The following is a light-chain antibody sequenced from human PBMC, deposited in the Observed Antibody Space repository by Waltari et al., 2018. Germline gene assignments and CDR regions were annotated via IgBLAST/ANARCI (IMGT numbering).Light chain of an antibody. CDR3: SSYMDSSTLEL. CDR2: DVS. V-gene: IGLV2-14*03. Sequence: QSALTQPASVSGSPGQSITIPCTGTSSDIGGYNYVSWYQQFPGKAPKLMIYDVSNRPSGVSGRFSGSKSGNTASLTISGLQAEDEADYFCSSYMDSSTLELFGGGTSLTVL. J-gene: IGLJ2*01. CDR1: SSDIGGYNY.